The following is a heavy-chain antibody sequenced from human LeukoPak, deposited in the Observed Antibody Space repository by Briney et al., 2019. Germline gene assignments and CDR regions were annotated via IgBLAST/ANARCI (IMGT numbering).Heavy chain of an antibody. CDR1: GFTFSSYA. Sequence: PGGSLGLSCAASGFTFSSYAMSWVRQAPGKGLEWVSAISGSGGSTYYADSVKGRFTISRDNSKNTLYLQMNSLRAEDTAVYYCAKVWGNPYYYDSSGYDYYYYYYMDVWGKGTTVTVSS. J-gene: IGHJ6*03. CDR2: ISGSGGST. D-gene: IGHD3-22*01. V-gene: IGHV3-23*01. CDR3: AKVWGNPYYYDSSGYDYYYYYYMDV.